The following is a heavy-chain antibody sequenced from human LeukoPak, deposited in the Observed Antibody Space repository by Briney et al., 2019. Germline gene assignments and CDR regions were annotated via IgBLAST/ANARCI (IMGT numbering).Heavy chain of an antibody. CDR3: VRDHDWSFDL. D-gene: IGHD1-1*01. V-gene: IGHV3-48*02. Sequence: GGSLRLSCVASGFSFGSYPMNWVRQAPGKGLEWVSHINSDTNITLYTASVSGRFTISRDNAKNSLYLHVNSLRDEDTAVYYCVRDHDWSFDLWGQGALVTVSS. CDR1: GFSFGSYP. J-gene: IGHJ4*02. CDR2: INSDTNIT.